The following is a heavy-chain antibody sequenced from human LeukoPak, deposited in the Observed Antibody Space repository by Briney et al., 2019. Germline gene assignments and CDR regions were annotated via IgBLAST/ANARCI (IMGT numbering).Heavy chain of an antibody. V-gene: IGHV3-30*18. J-gene: IGHJ4*02. Sequence: GGSLRLSCAAPGFTFSSYGMQWVRQAPGKGLEWVAVISYDGSNKYYADSVKGRFTISRDNSKNTLYLQMNSLRAEDTAVYYCAKEFRYCSGGSCGTIFDYWGQGTLVTVSS. CDR1: GFTFSSYG. D-gene: IGHD2-15*01. CDR2: ISYDGSNK. CDR3: AKEFRYCSGGSCGTIFDY.